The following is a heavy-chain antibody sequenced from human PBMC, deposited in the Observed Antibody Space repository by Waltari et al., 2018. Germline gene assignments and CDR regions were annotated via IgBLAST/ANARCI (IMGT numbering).Heavy chain of an antibody. Sequence: QVQLVQSGAGVKKPGSSVKVSCKASGGTFSSYAISRVRQAPGQGLEWMGGIIPIFGTANYAQKFQGRVTITTDESTSTAYMELSSLRSEDTAVYYCARDREAPGAFDIWGQGTMVTVSS. D-gene: IGHD3-10*01. CDR3: ARDREAPGAFDI. V-gene: IGHV1-69*05. CDR2: IIPIFGTA. CDR1: GGTFSSYA. J-gene: IGHJ3*02.